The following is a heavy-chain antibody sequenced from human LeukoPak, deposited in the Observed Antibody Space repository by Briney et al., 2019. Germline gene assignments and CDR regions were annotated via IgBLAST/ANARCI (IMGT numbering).Heavy chain of an antibody. J-gene: IGHJ4*02. Sequence: ASVKVSCKASGYTFTGYYMHWVRQAPGQGLEWMGWINPNSGGTNYAQKFQGRVTMTRDTSISTAYMELSRLRSDDTAVYYCARDIEQLGNYYSDYWGQGTLVTVSS. CDR1: GYTFTGYY. CDR3: ARDIEQLGNYYSDY. V-gene: IGHV1-2*02. CDR2: INPNSGGT. D-gene: IGHD6-13*01.